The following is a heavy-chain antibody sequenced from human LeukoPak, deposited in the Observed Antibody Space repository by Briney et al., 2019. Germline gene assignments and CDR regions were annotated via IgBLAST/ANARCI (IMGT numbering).Heavy chain of an antibody. Sequence: SETLSLTCTVSGGSISSYYWSWIRQSAGKGLEWIGRIYTSGSTDYNPSLKSRVTMSVDTSKNQFSLKLSSVIAADTAMYYCARNGGSGTYYDGSFDYWGQGTLVTVSS. CDR3: ARNGGSGTYYDGSFDY. J-gene: IGHJ4*02. CDR2: IYTSGST. D-gene: IGHD1-26*01. V-gene: IGHV4-4*07. CDR1: GGSISSYY.